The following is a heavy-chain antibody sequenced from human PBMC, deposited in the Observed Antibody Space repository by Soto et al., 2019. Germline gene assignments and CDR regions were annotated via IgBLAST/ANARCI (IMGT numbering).Heavy chain of an antibody. J-gene: IGHJ3*02. CDR2: IYSGGST. Sequence: EVQLVESGGGLVQPGGSLRLSCAASGFTDSRNYMSWVRQAPGKGLEWVSVIYSGGSTYYADSVKGRFTISRDNSKNTLYLQMNSLRAEDTAVYYCARSFLEWLSQNPGAFDIWGQGTMVTVSS. CDR3: ARSFLEWLSQNPGAFDI. CDR1: GFTDSRNY. V-gene: IGHV3-66*01. D-gene: IGHD3-3*02.